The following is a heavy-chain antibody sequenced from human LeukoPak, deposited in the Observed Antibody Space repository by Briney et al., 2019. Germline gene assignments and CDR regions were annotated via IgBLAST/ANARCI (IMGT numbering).Heavy chain of an antibody. CDR3: ATTKATRLDAFDI. V-gene: IGHV3-21*01. CDR2: ISSSSSYI. CDR1: GFTFISYS. D-gene: IGHD1-1*01. Sequence: GGSLRLSCAASGFTFISYSMNWVRQAPGKGLEWVSSISSSSSYIYYADSVKGRFTISRDNAKNSLYLQMNSLRAEDTAVYYCATTKATRLDAFDIWGQGTMVTVSS. J-gene: IGHJ3*02.